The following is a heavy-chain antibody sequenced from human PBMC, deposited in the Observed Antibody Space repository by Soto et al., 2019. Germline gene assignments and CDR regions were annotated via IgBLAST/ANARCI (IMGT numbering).Heavy chain of an antibody. CDR1: GGTISSYY. CDR3: ARAPLSNRYYYYGMDV. CDR2: IYYSGST. J-gene: IGHJ6*02. D-gene: IGHD3-10*01. V-gene: IGHV4-59*01. Sequence: PSQTLPLPNTVFGGTISSYYWSWIRKTPGKGLEWIGYIYYSGSTNYNPSLKSRVTISVDTSKNQFSLKLSSVTAADTAVYYCARAPLSNRYYYYGMDVWGQGTTVIVSS.